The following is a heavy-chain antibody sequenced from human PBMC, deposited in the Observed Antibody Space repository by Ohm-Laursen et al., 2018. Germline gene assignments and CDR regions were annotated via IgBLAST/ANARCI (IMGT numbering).Heavy chain of an antibody. CDR2: IHHTGTT. V-gene: IGHV4-39*02. D-gene: IGHD3-10*01. J-gene: IGHJ4*02. CDR1: GASINNNSYF. Sequence: SDTLSLTCTVSGASINNNSYFWGWVRQPPGKGLEYIGGIHHTGTTYHNPSLKSRLSISVDASKNHFSLKLRSLTAADTAMYFCARDRAGSFDYWGQGIRVIVSS. CDR3: ARDRAGSFDY.